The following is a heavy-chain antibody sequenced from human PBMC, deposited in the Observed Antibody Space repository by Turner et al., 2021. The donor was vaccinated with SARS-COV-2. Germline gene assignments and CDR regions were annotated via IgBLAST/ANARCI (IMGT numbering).Heavy chain of an antibody. V-gene: IGHV1-18*01. D-gene: IGHD2-15*01. CDR2: MSAYNGNT. CDR1: GYTFTSYG. CDR3: AGGDIVVVVASTPGDYFDY. Sequence: QVQLVQSGAEGKKPAASVRVSCKASGYTFTSYGISWVRQAPGQGVEWMGWMSAYNGNTNYAQKVQGRVTMATDTSTSEAYMEMRSMGSDGPAVYYCAGGDIVVVVASTPGDYFDYWGQGTLVTVSS. J-gene: IGHJ4*02.